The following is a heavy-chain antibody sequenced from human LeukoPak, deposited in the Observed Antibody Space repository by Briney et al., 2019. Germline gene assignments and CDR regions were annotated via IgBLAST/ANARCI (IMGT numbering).Heavy chain of an antibody. D-gene: IGHD2-15*01. CDR2: IRYDGSNK. CDR3: AKGYCSGGSCYLARGEVAFDI. J-gene: IGHJ3*02. Sequence: QPGGSLRLSCAASGFTFSSYGMHWARQAPGKGLEWVAFIRYDGSNKYYADSVKGRFTISRDNSKNTLYLQMNSLRAEDTAVYYCAKGYCSGGSCYLARGEVAFDIWGQGTMVTVSS. V-gene: IGHV3-30*02. CDR1: GFTFSSYG.